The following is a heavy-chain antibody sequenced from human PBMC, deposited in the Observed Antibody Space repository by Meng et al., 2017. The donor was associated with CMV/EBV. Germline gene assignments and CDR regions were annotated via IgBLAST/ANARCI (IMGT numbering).Heavy chain of an antibody. V-gene: IGHV3-30*02. Sequence: LSLTCAESGFTFSSYGMHWVRQAPGKGLEWVAFIRYDGSNKYYADSVKGRFTISRDNSKNTLYLQMNSLRAEDTAVYYCAKEPDTYYDFWSGYYYYYYGMDVWGQGTTVTVSS. CDR3: AKEPDTYYDFWSGYYYYYYGMDV. CDR2: IRYDGSNK. CDR1: GFTFSSYG. D-gene: IGHD3-3*01. J-gene: IGHJ6*02.